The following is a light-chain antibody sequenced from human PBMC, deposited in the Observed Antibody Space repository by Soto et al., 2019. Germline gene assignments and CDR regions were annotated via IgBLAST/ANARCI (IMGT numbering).Light chain of an antibody. CDR1: LSVSGSQ. Sequence: VLTQSAGTLSFSPGERATLSCRASLSVSGSQLAWYQQKPGQPPRLLIYGASSRAAGIPDRFSGSGSGTDFTLTINRLEPEDFAVYYCQQYVTSRRTFGPGTKV. V-gene: IGKV3-20*01. J-gene: IGKJ1*01. CDR3: QQYVTSRRT. CDR2: GAS.